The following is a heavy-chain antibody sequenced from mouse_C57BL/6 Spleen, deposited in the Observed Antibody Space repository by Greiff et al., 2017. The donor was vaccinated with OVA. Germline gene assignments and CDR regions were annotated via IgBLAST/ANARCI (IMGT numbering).Heavy chain of an antibody. Sequence: QVQLQQPGAELVRPGSSVKLSCTASGYTFTGYWMDWVKQRPGQGLEWIGNIYPSDGETHYNPKFQDKATLTVDKSSNTAYLQLSSLTSEDSAVYYGATTLVATDYWGQGTTLTVSS. CDR2: IYPSDGET. V-gene: IGHV1-61*01. J-gene: IGHJ2*01. D-gene: IGHD1-1*01. CDR1: GYTFTGYW. CDR3: ATTLVATDY.